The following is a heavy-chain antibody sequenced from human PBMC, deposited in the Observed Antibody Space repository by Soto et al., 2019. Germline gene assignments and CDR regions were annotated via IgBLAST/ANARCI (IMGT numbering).Heavy chain of an antibody. D-gene: IGHD2-8*01. Sequence: ASVKVSCKASGYTFTTFAISWVRQAPGQGLEWMGWISGYNGNTNYAQRLQGRVTMTTDTYTSTAYMELRSLTSDDTAVYSCARDGNNGGYFDYWGPGTLVTVSS. CDR3: ARDGNNGGYFDY. V-gene: IGHV1-18*01. J-gene: IGHJ4*02. CDR2: ISGYNGNT. CDR1: GYTFTTFA.